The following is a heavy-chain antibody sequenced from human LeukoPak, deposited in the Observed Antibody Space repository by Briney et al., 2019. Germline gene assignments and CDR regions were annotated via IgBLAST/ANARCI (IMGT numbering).Heavy chain of an antibody. J-gene: IGHJ5*02. V-gene: IGHV4-59*08. D-gene: IGHD1-26*01. CDR1: SGSISSYY. Sequence: KPSETLSLTCTVSSGSISSYYWSWVRQPPGKGLEWIGYIYYTGRTNYNPSLKSRVTISVDTSKKHFSLNRSSVTAADTAVYYCARHGPYLGRLGWFDPWGEGTLVTVSS. CDR3: ARHGPYLGRLGWFDP. CDR2: IYYTGRT.